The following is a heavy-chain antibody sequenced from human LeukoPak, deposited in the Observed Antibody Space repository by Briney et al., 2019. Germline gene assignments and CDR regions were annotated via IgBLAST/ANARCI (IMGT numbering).Heavy chain of an antibody. CDR2: TYYRSKWFN. V-gene: IGHV6-1*01. Sequence: SQTLSLTCAISGDSFSSNSAAWSWLRQSPSRGLEWLGRTYYRSKWFNDYALSVKSRITINPDTSKDQFSLQLNSVTPEDTAVYYCAREGYYYDSSGHYGNWFDPWGQGTLVTVSS. CDR3: AREGYYYDSSGHYGNWFDP. CDR1: GDSFSSNSAA. J-gene: IGHJ5*02. D-gene: IGHD3-22*01.